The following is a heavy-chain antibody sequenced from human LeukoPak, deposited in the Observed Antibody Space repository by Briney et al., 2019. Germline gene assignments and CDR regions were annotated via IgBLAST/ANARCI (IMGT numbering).Heavy chain of an antibody. J-gene: IGHJ4*02. D-gene: IGHD2-15*01. CDR1: GGSISSSY. V-gene: IGHV4-59*08. CDR2: IYYSGTT. Sequence: SETLSLTCTVSGGSISSSYWSWIRQPPGKGLEWIGCIYYSGTTNYNPSLKSRLTISVDTSKNQFSLKLSSVTAADTAVYYCARRGFCSGGTCLTFDLWGQGTLVTVSS. CDR3: ARRGFCSGGTCLTFDL.